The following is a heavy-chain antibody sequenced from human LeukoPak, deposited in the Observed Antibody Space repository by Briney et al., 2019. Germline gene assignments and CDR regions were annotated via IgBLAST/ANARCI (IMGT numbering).Heavy chain of an antibody. V-gene: IGHV1-69*13. J-gene: IGHJ4*02. CDR1: GGTFSSYA. CDR3: ARDWHDSGYFDY. Sequence: SVKVSCKASGGTFSSYAVSWVRQAPGQGLEWMGGIIPIFGTANYAQKFQGRVTITADESTSTAYMELSSLRSEDTAVYYCARDWHDSGYFDYWGQGTLATVSS. D-gene: IGHD3-22*01. CDR2: IIPIFGTA.